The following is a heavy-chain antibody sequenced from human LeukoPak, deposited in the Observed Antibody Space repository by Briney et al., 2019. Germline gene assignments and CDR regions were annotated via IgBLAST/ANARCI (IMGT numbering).Heavy chain of an antibody. CDR2: LYKSGTT. D-gene: IGHD3-10*01. CDR1: GASISSGGYY. V-gene: IGHV4-31*03. J-gene: IGHJ6*02. CDR3: VLRARLWFGDYYGMDV. Sequence: SQTLSLTCTVSGASISSGGYYWRWIRQHPGKGLEWIGFLYKSGTTHYNPSLKSRVTISVDTSKNQCSLKLSSVAAADTAVYYCVLRARLWFGDYYGMDVWGQGTTVTVSS.